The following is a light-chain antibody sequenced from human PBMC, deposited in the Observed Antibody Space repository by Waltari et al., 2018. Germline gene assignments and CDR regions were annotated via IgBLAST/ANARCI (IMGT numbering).Light chain of an antibody. CDR2: DAS. J-gene: IGLJ2*01. CDR3: SSYTRVSASVV. Sequence: QSALTQPASVSGSPGPSITISCPGPSSDIGGYNYAPWYQQHPGRAPNLIIYDASKRPSGVSVRFSGSKSGNTASLTISGLQAEDEADYYCSSYTRVSASVVFGGGTKLTVL. V-gene: IGLV2-14*01. CDR1: SSDIGGYNY.